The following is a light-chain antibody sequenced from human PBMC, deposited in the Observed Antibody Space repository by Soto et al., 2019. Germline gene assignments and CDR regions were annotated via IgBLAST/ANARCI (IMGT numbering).Light chain of an antibody. J-gene: IGLJ2*01. CDR3: SSYRRSGTPV. CDR1: SSDVGGYNY. CDR2: DVS. Sequence: QSALTQPASVSGSPGQSITISCTGTSSDVGGYNYVSWYQQHPGKAPKLMIYDVSNRPSGISSRFSGSKSGNTASLTISGIQAEDEADYYCSSYRRSGTPVFGGGTKRTVL. V-gene: IGLV2-14*03.